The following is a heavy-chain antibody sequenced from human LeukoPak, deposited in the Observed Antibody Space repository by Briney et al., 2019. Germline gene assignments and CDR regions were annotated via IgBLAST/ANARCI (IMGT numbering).Heavy chain of an antibody. V-gene: IGHV1-2*02. J-gene: IGHJ6*03. CDR1: GYTFTGYY. CDR3: ATCLGATIYYYYYMDV. CDR2: INPNSGGT. D-gene: IGHD1-26*01. Sequence: ASVKVSCKASGYTFTGYYMHWVRQAPGQGLEWMGWINPNSGGTNYAQEFQGRVTMTRDTSISTAYMELSRLRSDDTAVYYCATCLGATIYYYYYMDVWGKGTTVTVSS.